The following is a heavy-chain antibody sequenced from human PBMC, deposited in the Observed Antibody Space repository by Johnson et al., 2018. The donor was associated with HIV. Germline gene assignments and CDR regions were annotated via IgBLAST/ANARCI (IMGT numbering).Heavy chain of an antibody. V-gene: IGHV3-30*03. CDR3: ARDKAVGYSSGWHAFDI. Sequence: QVQLVESGGGLIQPGGSLRLSCAASGFTFSSYGMHWVRQAPGEGLEWVAVTSNDGTNTYYADSVKGRFTISRDNSKNTLYLEMNSLRADDTAMYYCARDKAVGYSSGWHAFDIWGQGTMVTVSS. CDR1: GFTFSSYG. J-gene: IGHJ3*02. D-gene: IGHD6-19*01. CDR2: TSNDGTNT.